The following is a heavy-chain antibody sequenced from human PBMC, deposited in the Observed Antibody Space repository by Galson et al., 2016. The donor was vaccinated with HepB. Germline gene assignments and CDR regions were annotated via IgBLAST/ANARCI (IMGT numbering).Heavy chain of an antibody. CDR1: GFNFISYG. D-gene: IGHD3-10*01. J-gene: IGHJ4*02. V-gene: IGHV3-33*01. Sequence: SLRLSCAASGFNFISYGMHWVRQAPGQGLGWVAVTWFDGNYKDYAESVKGRITVSRDNTKNTLSLQLDSLRAEDTAVYHCARSREYFGSGSYLDYWGQGTLVIVSS. CDR2: TWFDGNYK. CDR3: ARSREYFGSGSYLDY.